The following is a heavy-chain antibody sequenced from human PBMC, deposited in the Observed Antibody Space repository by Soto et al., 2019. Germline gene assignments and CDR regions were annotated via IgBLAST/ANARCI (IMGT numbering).Heavy chain of an antibody. D-gene: IGHD6-19*01. CDR2: ISWNSGSI. CDR3: ARIAVAGTKDY. CDR1: GFTFDDYA. J-gene: IGHJ4*02. Sequence: EVQLVESGGGLVQPGRSLRLSCAASGFTFDDYAMHWVRQAPGKGLEWVSGISWNSGSIGYADSVKGRFTISRDNAKNSLYLQMNSLRAEDPALYYCARIAVAGTKDYWGQGTLVTVSS. V-gene: IGHV3-9*01.